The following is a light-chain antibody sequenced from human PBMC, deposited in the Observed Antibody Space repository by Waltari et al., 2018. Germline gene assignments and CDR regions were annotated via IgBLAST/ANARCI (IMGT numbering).Light chain of an antibody. V-gene: IGKV1-8*01. Sequence: AIRMTQSPSPFSASTGDRVTITRRASQGISSYLAWYQQKPGKAPKPLIYAASTLQSGVPSRFSGSGSGTDFTLTISCLQSEDFATYYCQQYYSYPRTFGQGTKVEIK. CDR2: AAS. J-gene: IGKJ1*01. CDR3: QQYYSYPRT. CDR1: QGISSY.